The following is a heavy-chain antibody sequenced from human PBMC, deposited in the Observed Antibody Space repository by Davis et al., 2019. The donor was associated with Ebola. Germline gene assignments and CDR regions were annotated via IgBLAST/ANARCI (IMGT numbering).Heavy chain of an antibody. CDR3: ARERITMVQGVIITGYFDY. Sequence: GGSLRLSCAASGFTFSSYAMSWVRQAPGKGLEWVSAISGSGGSTYYADSVKGRFTISRDNAKNSLYLQMNSLRAEDTAVYYCARERITMVQGVIITGYFDYWGQGTLVTVSS. CDR1: GFTFSSYA. J-gene: IGHJ4*02. D-gene: IGHD3-10*01. CDR2: ISGSGGST. V-gene: IGHV3-23*01.